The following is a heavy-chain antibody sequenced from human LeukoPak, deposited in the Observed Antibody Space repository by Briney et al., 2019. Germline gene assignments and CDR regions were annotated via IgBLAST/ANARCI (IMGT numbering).Heavy chain of an antibody. CDR1: GYTFTSYY. Sequence: ASVKVSCKASGYTFTSYYMHWVRQAAGQGLEWMGIINPSGGSTSYAQKFQGRVTMTRDTSTSTVYMELSSLRSEDTAVYYCAREGVGATIDYWGQGTLLTVSS. CDR3: AREGVGATIDY. V-gene: IGHV1-46*01. J-gene: IGHJ4*02. D-gene: IGHD1-26*01. CDR2: INPSGGST.